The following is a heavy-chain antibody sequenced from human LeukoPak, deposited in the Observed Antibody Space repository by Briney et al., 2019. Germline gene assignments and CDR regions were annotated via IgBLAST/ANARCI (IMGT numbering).Heavy chain of an antibody. V-gene: IGHV1-69*05. Sequence: SVKVSCKASGGTFSSYAISWVRQAPGQGLEWMGRIIPIFGTANYAQKFQGRVTITTDESTSTAYMELSSLRSEDTAVYYWARPIAAAGNDAFDIWGQGTMVTVSS. J-gene: IGHJ3*02. CDR1: GGTFSSYA. D-gene: IGHD6-13*01. CDR3: ARPIAAAGNDAFDI. CDR2: IIPIFGTA.